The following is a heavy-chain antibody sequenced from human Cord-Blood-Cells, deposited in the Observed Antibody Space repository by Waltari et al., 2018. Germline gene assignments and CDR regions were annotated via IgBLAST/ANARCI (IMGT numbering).Heavy chain of an antibody. CDR2: INSDGSST. Sequence: EVQLVESGGGLVQPGGSLSLPWAASGFTFSHYWMPLVRQAPGKGLVWVSRINSDGSSTSYADSVKGRFTISRDNAKNTLYLQMNSLRAEDTAVYYCAREHIVVVTAIDYWGQGTLVTVSS. D-gene: IGHD2-21*02. CDR3: AREHIVVVTAIDY. J-gene: IGHJ4*02. CDR1: GFTFSHYW. V-gene: IGHV3-74*01.